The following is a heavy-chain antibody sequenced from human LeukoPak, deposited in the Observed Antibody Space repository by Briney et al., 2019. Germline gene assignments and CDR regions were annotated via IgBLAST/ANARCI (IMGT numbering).Heavy chain of an antibody. CDR3: AKSRGYYYEKSGPADY. J-gene: IGHJ4*02. Sequence: GGSLRLSCAASGFSFSSYGMHWVRQAPGKGLEWVAVIWYDGSIKYYGDSVKGRFTISRDNSKNTLYLQMNSLSAEDTAVYYCAKSRGYYYEKSGPADYWGQGTLDTVSS. V-gene: IGHV3-33*06. CDR2: IWYDGSIK. CDR1: GFSFSSYG. D-gene: IGHD3-22*01.